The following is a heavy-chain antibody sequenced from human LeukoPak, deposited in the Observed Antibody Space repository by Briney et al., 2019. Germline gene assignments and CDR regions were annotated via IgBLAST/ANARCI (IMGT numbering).Heavy chain of an antibody. CDR1: RFSFSDYT. J-gene: IGHJ4*02. D-gene: IGHD2-15*01. CDR3: ARDRRATPMYFFDF. CDR2: IRHSGVDS. V-gene: IGHV3-23*01. Sequence: PGGSLRLSCAASRFSFSDYTMSWVRQLPGKGLEWVSGIRHSGVDSSYADSVKGRFTISRDNSKNMLYLQMNSLRDDDTGVYYCARDRRATPMYFFDFWGQGPPVTVSS.